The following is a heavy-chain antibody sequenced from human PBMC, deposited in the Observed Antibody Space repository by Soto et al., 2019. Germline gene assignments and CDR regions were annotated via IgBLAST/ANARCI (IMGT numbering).Heavy chain of an antibody. V-gene: IGHV1-18*01. J-gene: IGHJ4*02. Sequence: ASVKVSCKTSGYPFTSYGINLVRQAPGQGPEWMGWISAYDDKTIYSQKFQGRVTLTADTSTTTAYMELRGLRFDDTAVYYCARDRLIAVTGLLRNWGQGTLVTVSS. CDR3: ARDRLIAVTGLLRN. CDR1: GYPFTSYG. CDR2: ISAYDDKT. D-gene: IGHD6-19*01.